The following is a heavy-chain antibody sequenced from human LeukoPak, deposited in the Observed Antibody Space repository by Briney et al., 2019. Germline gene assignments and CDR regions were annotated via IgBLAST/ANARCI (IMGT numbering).Heavy chain of an antibody. Sequence: SETLSLTCTVSGGSISSGSYYWSWIRQPAGKGLEWIGRIYTSGSTNYNPSLKSRVTISVDTSKNQFSLKLSSVTAADTAVYYCARAPNSYGFDYWGQGTLVTVSS. J-gene: IGHJ4*02. CDR1: GGSISSGSYY. V-gene: IGHV4-61*02. CDR2: IYTSGST. D-gene: IGHD5-18*01. CDR3: ARAPNSYGFDY.